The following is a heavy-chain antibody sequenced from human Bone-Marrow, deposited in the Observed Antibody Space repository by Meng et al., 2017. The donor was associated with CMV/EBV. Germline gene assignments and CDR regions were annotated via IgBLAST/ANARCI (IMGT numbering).Heavy chain of an antibody. Sequence: SETLSLTCAVYGGSFSGYYWSWIRQPPGKGLEWIGEINHSGSTNYNPSLKSRVTISVDTSNNQFSLKLSSVTAADTAVYYCARGSTAARLGWFDPWGQGTLVTVSS. J-gene: IGHJ5*02. V-gene: IGHV4-34*01. CDR2: INHSGST. CDR1: GGSFSGYY. CDR3: ARGSTAARLGWFDP. D-gene: IGHD6-6*01.